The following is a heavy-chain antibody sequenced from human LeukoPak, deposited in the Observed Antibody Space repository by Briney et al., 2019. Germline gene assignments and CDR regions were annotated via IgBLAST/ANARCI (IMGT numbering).Heavy chain of an antibody. V-gene: IGHV1-2*02. CDR1: GYTFTDYY. CDR3: AVAPGDY. CDR2: INPNSDYT. Sequence: ASVKVSCKASGYTFTDYYIHWVRQAPGQGLEWMGWINPNSDYTFYAQKFQGRVTLTRDTSISTVYMKLTTLTSDDTALYYCAVAPGDYWGQGTLVSVSA. J-gene: IGHJ4*02. D-gene: IGHD2-21*01.